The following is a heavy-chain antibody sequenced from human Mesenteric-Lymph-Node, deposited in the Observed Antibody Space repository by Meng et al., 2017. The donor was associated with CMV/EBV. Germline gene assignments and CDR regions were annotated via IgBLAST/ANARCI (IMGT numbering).Heavy chain of an antibody. D-gene: IGHD3-16*01. CDR2: TYYRSEFYN. CDR3: AYFGDLPPLW. CDR1: GDSISSHNAA. V-gene: IGHV6-1*01. J-gene: IGHJ4*02. Sequence: VTLHLSGPGPVNSSQTLTVTCTISGDSISSHNAAWNWIRQSPSKGLEWLGRTYYRSEFYNDYAVSVKSRISVNLDTSKNQLSLHLNFVTPEDTAVYYCAYFGDLPPLWWGQGTLVTVSS.